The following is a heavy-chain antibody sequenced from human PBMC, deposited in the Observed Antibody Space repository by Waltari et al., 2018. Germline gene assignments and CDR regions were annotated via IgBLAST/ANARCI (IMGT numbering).Heavy chain of an antibody. V-gene: IGHV4-4*07. CDR2: IYTSGST. J-gene: IGHJ5*02. Sequence: QVQLQESGPGLVKPSETLSLTCTVSGGSISSYYWSWIRQPAGKGLEWIGRIYTSGSTNYNPALKSRVTMSVDTSKNQFSLKLSSVTAADTAVYYCARERRGVWFGELSASWFDPWGQGTLVTVSS. CDR1: GGSISSYY. CDR3: ARERRGVWFGELSASWFDP. D-gene: IGHD3-10*01.